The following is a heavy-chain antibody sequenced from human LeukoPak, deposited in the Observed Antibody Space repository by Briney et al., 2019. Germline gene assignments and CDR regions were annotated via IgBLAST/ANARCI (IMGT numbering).Heavy chain of an antibody. CDR1: GFTFNIYG. D-gene: IGHD1/OR15-1a*01. CDR2: ISSSGSTI. V-gene: IGHV3-48*01. CDR3: ARGPNWNRRFSPSFDY. Sequence: GSLRLSCAASGFTFNIYGMNWVRQAPGKGLEWVSYISSSGSTIYYADSVKGRFTISRDNAKNSLYLQMNSLRAEDTAVYYCARGPNWNRRFSPSFDYWGQGTLVTVSS. J-gene: IGHJ4*02.